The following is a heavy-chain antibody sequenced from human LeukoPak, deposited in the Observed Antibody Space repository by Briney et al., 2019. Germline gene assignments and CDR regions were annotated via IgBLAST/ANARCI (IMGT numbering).Heavy chain of an antibody. Sequence: GGSLRLSCAASGFTFSSYAMSWVRQAPGKGLEWVSAISGSGGSTYYADSAKGRFTISRDNSKNTLYLQMNSLRAEDTAVYYCAKNREYYDSSGYPDAFDIWGQGTMVTVSS. D-gene: IGHD3-22*01. V-gene: IGHV3-23*01. CDR2: ISGSGGST. CDR1: GFTFSSYA. J-gene: IGHJ3*02. CDR3: AKNREYYDSSGYPDAFDI.